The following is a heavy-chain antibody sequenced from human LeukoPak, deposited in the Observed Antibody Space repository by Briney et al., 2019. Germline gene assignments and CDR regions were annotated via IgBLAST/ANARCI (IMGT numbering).Heavy chain of an antibody. CDR2: IYTSGST. V-gene: IGHV4-59*10. J-gene: IGHJ4*02. D-gene: IGHD2/OR15-2a*01. CDR3: TKYKIGSDYFSN. Sequence: NTSETLSLTCPVSGASISSYYWSWIRQPAGKGLEWIGRIYTSGSTKYNPSFQGRVTMSLDPSKNQFSLRLSSVTAADTAIYYSTKYKIGSDYFSNWGQRTLGTVSS. CDR1: GASISSYY.